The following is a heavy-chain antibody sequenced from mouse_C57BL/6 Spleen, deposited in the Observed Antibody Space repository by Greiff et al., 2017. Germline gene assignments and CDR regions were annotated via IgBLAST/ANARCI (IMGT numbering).Heavy chain of an antibody. Sequence: DVQLQESGPGLVKPSQSLSLTCSVTGYSITSGYYWNWIRQFPGNKLEWMGYISYDGSNNYNPSLKNRISITRDTSKNQFFLKLNSVTTEDTATYYCARGPGGFDVWGTGTTVTVSS. CDR2: ISYDGSN. CDR3: ARGPGGFDV. J-gene: IGHJ1*03. V-gene: IGHV3-6*01. CDR1: GYSITSGYY.